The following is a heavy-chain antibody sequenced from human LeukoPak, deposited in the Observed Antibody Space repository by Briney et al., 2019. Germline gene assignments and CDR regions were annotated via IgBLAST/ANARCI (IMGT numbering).Heavy chain of an antibody. CDR3: ASSGSRDLDYFDY. V-gene: IGHV1-8*03. D-gene: IGHD6-13*01. CDR1: GYTFIDYY. Sequence: GASVKVSCKASGYTFIDYYMHWVRQATGQGLEWMGWMNPNSGNTGYAQKFQGRVTITRNTSISTAYMELSSLRSEDTAVYYCASSGSRDLDYFDYWGQGTLVTVSS. CDR2: MNPNSGNT. J-gene: IGHJ4*02.